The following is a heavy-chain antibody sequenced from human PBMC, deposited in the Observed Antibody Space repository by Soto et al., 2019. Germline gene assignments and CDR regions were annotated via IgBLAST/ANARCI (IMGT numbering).Heavy chain of an antibody. D-gene: IGHD6-19*01. CDR1: GFSLSSPAVG. Sequence: QITLKESGPTLVKPTQTLTLTCTLSGFSLSSPAVGVNWIRQPPGKALEWLALIYWDDDKQYSPSLRSRLTITQDTSKNQVVLTMTNMDPVDTATYYCAHGSGWLSDYWGQGALVTVSS. CDR2: IYWDDDK. CDR3: AHGSGWLSDY. J-gene: IGHJ4*02. V-gene: IGHV2-5*02.